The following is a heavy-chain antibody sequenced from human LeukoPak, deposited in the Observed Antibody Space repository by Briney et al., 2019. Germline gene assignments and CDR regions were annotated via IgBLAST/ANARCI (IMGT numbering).Heavy chain of an antibody. V-gene: IGHV1-18*01. CDR3: ARDPSIVGATIGFDY. CDR2: ISAYNGNT. D-gene: IGHD1-26*01. CDR1: GGTFSSYA. J-gene: IGHJ4*02. Sequence: GASVKVSCKASGGTFSSYAISWVRQAPGQGLEWMGWISAYNGNTNYAQKLQGRVTMTTDTSTSTAYMELRSLRSDDTAVYYCARDPSIVGATIGFDYWGQGTLVTVSS.